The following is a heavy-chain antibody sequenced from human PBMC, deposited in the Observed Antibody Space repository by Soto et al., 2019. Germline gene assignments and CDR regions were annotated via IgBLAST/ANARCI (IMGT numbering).Heavy chain of an antibody. CDR1: GGSISSSY. V-gene: IGHV4-4*07. CDR3: ARDTNTMVRAGNADYYYGMDV. J-gene: IGHJ6*02. D-gene: IGHD3-10*01. CDR2: IYTSGST. Sequence: PSETLSLTCTVSGGSISSSYWSWIRQPAGKGLEWIGRIYTSGSTNYYPSLKRRVTMSVDTSKNQFSLKLSSVTAADTAVYYCARDTNTMVRAGNADYYYGMDVWGQGTTVTVSS.